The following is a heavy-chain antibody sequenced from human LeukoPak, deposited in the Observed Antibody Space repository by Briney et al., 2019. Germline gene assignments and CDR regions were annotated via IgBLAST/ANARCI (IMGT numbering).Heavy chain of an antibody. CDR2: INHSGST. V-gene: IGHV4-34*01. Sequence: SETLSLTCAVYGGSFSGYYWSWIRQPPGKGLEWIGEINHSGSTNYNPSLKSRVTISVDTSKNQFSLKLSSVTAADTAVYYCAIDTRYCTNGVCSSYYYYYMDVWGKGTTVTVSS. J-gene: IGHJ6*03. CDR3: AIDTRYCTNGVCSSYYYYYMDV. D-gene: IGHD2-8*01. CDR1: GGSFSGYY.